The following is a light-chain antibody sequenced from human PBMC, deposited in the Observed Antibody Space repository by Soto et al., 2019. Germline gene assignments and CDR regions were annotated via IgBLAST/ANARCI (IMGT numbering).Light chain of an antibody. J-gene: IGKJ5*01. CDR2: EAS. Sequence: EIVLTQSPATLSLSPGERATLSCRASQSVSSYLAWYQQKPGQAPRLLIYEASNRATGIPARFSGSGSGTDFPLTISSLEPEDPAVYYCQQRSNWSTFGQGTRLEIK. V-gene: IGKV3-11*01. CDR3: QQRSNWST. CDR1: QSVSSY.